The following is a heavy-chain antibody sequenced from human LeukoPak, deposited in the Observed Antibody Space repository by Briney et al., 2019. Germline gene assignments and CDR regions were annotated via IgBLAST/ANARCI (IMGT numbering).Heavy chain of an antibody. CDR1: GFTFSDYY. V-gene: IGHV3-11*04. CDR2: ISSSDSTI. D-gene: IGHD6-6*01. CDR3: ARGREGIAARWWVEETRWHFLDP. J-gene: IGHJ5*02. Sequence: GGSLRLFCAGSGFTFSDYYVSWIRQALGKGLEWVSYISSSDSTIYYTDSVKGRFTISRDNAKNSLYLQMNSLRVEDTAVYYCARGREGIAARWWVEETRWHFLDPWGQGTLVTVSS.